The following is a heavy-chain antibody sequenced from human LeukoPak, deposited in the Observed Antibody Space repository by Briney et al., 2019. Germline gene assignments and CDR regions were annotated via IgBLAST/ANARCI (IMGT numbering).Heavy chain of an antibody. Sequence: PSETLSLTCTVSGGSISSGVYYWSWIRQHPGKGLEWIGYIHHSGSSYYNASLKSRVTLSVDTSQNQFSLKLSSVTAADTAVYYCARAPSTGYYNDYWGQGTLVTVSS. CDR3: ARAPSTGYYNDY. J-gene: IGHJ4*02. CDR1: GGSISSGVYY. D-gene: IGHD3-9*01. V-gene: IGHV4-31*03. CDR2: IHHSGSS.